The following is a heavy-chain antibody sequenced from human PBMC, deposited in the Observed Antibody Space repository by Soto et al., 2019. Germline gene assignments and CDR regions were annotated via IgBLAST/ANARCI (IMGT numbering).Heavy chain of an antibody. V-gene: IGHV3-23*01. D-gene: IGHD6-19*01. Sequence: EVQLLESGGGLVQPGGSLGLSCAASGFTFSTYAMSWVRQAPGKGLEWVSTIGTGGGNTYYADSVKGRFTISRDNSENTLYLQMNSPTAEDTALYYCAKRGGSGWCFHDYWGRGALVTVSS. J-gene: IGHJ4*02. CDR1: GFTFSTYA. CDR2: IGTGGGNT. CDR3: AKRGGSGWCFHDY.